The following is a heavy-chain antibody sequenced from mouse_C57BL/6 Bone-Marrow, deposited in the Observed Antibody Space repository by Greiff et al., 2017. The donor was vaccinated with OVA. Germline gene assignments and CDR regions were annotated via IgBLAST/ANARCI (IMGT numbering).Heavy chain of an antibody. V-gene: IGHV1-20*01. J-gene: IGHJ2*01. CDR1: GYSFTGYF. Sequence: EVMLVESGPELVKPGDSVKISCKASGYSFTGYFMNWVMQSHGKSLEWIGRINPYNGDTFYNQKFKGKATLTVDKSSSTAHMELQSLTSEDSAVYYCARLDLSFDYWGQGTTLTVSS. CDR3: ARLDLSFDY. CDR2: INPYNGDT.